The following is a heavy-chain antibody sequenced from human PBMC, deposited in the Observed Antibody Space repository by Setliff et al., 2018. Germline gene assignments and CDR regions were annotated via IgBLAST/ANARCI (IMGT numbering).Heavy chain of an antibody. CDR3: ARHRAGHIAALDY. CDR1: GGSISSHY. D-gene: IGHD6-13*01. J-gene: IGHJ4*02. Sequence: SETLSLTCTVSGGSISSHYWSWIRQPPGKGLEWIGYIFDNGNTYYNPSLKSRVTISVDTSKNQFSLKLSSVTAADTAVYYCARHRAGHIAALDYWGQGTLVTVSS. CDR2: IFDNGNT. V-gene: IGHV4-59*08.